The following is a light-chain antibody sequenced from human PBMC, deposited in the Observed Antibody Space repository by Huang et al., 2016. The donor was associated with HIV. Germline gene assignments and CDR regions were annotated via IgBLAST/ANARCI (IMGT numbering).Light chain of an antibody. Sequence: DIQMTQSPFSLSASVGDRVTITCRASQGITSSLAWYQQKPGKAPKLLLYAASRLESGVPSRFSGSESGTDYTLTISGLQPDDFATYYCHQYYSTPLTFGQGTKVEIK. CDR2: AAS. CDR3: HQYYSTPLT. CDR1: QGITSS. J-gene: IGKJ1*01. V-gene: IGKV1-NL1*01.